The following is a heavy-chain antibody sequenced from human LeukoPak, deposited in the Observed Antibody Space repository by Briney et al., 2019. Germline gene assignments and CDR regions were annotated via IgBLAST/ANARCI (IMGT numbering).Heavy chain of an antibody. D-gene: IGHD3-22*01. V-gene: IGHV3-21*06. Sequence: GGSLRLSCAASGFTFSSYDMHWVRQAPGRGLEWVSSISGSGTHITYGDSVKGRFTISRDDAKNSVSLQMNSLRAEDTAIYYCARDLGDSSGYSSFWGQGTLVSVSS. J-gene: IGHJ1*01. CDR1: GFTFSSYD. CDR2: ISGSGTHI. CDR3: ARDLGDSSGYSSF.